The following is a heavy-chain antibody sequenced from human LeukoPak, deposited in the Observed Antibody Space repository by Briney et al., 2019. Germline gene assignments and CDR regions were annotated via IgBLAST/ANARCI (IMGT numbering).Heavy chain of an antibody. D-gene: IGHD2-15*01. J-gene: IGHJ4*02. V-gene: IGHV3-20*04. Sequence: GGSLRLSCAASGFTFDDYGMSWVRQAPGKGLEWVSSIKWNGGSTGYADSVKGRFTISRDNAKNSLYLQMNSLRAEDTALYYCARDGGDCSGDSCYVDYWGQGTLVTVSS. CDR1: GFTFDDYG. CDR3: ARDGGDCSGDSCYVDY. CDR2: IKWNGGST.